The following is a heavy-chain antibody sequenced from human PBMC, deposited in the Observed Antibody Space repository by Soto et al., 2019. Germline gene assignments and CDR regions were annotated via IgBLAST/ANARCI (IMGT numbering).Heavy chain of an antibody. V-gene: IGHV1-2*04. CDR2: INPNSGGT. D-gene: IGHD2-2*01. CDR3: ARGRYCSSTSCFYAFDI. CDR1: VYTLNGNY. J-gene: IGHJ3*02. Sequence: GASVKVSCKASVYTLNGNYRQWVRQEQRQGLEWMGWINPNSGGTNYAQKFQGWVTMTRDTSISTAYMELSRLRSDDTAVYYCARGRYCSSTSCFYAFDIWGQGTMVTVSS.